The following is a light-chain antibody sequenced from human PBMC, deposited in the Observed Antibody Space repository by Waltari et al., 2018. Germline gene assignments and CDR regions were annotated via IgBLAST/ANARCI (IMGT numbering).Light chain of an antibody. CDR3: QKYDFLPAT. V-gene: IGKV3-20*01. J-gene: IGKJ1*01. CDR2: HAS. Sequence: MVLKQSPATLSLSPGERATLSFRASQGVGKYLAWYQQRLCQAPRLLLYHASIRATGIPDRFSGSGFGTDFSRTISRLEPEDFAVYYCQKYDFLPATFGQGTTVEIK. CDR1: QGVGKY.